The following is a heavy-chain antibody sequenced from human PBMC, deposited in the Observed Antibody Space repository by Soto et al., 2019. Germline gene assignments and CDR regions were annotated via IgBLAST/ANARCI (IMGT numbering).Heavy chain of an antibody. D-gene: IGHD6-13*01. Sequence: QVQLQESGPGLVKPSQTLSLTCTVSGGSISSGDYYWSWIRQPPGKGLEWIGYIYYSGSTHYNPSLKSRVTLTVDTSKSQFSLKLSSVTAADTAVYSGARGQERAAAGKEGDDYYRMDVWGQGTTVTVSS. J-gene: IGHJ6*02. V-gene: IGHV4-30-4*01. CDR1: GGSISSGDYY. CDR3: ARGQERAAAGKEGDDYYRMDV. CDR2: IYYSGST.